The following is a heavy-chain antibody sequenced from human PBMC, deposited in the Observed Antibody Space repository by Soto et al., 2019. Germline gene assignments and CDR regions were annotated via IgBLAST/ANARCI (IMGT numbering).Heavy chain of an antibody. CDR2: ISSSSSYI. V-gene: IGHV3-21*01. D-gene: IGHD2-15*01. CDR3: ARAYCSGGSCYAEDYYCYGMDV. Sequence: EVQLVESGGGLVKPGGSLRLSCAASGFTFSSYSMNWVRQAPGKGLEWVSSISSSSSYIYYADSVKGRFTISRDNAKNSLYLQMNGLRAEDTAVYYCARAYCSGGSCYAEDYYCYGMDVWGQGTTVTVSS. J-gene: IGHJ6*02. CDR1: GFTFSSYS.